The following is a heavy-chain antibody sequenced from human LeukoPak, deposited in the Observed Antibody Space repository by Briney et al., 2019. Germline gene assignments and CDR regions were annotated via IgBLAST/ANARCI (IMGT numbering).Heavy chain of an antibody. Sequence: SETLSLTCTVSGGSISSHYWSWIRQPPGKGLEGIGYIYYSGSTNYNPSLNSLVTISVNTSKNQFSLKLSSVTAAATAVYYCASQRDCTNGVCSKRLFGYWGQGTLVTVSS. J-gene: IGHJ4*02. CDR2: IYYSGST. CDR3: ASQRDCTNGVCSKRLFGY. V-gene: IGHV4-59*11. D-gene: IGHD2-8*01. CDR1: GGSISSHY.